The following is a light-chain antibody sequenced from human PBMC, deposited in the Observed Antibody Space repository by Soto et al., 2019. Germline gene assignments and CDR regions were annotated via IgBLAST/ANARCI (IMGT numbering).Light chain of an antibody. V-gene: IGLV1-47*01. CDR3: AAWDDSLSVL. CDR1: SSNIGSNY. CDR2: GNN. Sequence: QSVLTQPPSASGTPGQRVTISCSGSSSNIGSNYVYWYQQLPGTAPKLLIYGNNQRPSGVPDRFSGSKSGTSASLAISGLRSEDEADYYCAAWDDSLSVLFGGGTQLTVL. J-gene: IGLJ7*01.